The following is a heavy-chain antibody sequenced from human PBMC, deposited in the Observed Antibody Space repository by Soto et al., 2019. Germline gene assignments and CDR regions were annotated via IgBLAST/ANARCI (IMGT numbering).Heavy chain of an antibody. CDR1: GGSIISSHW. CDR3: ARGRAAGGSTDY. V-gene: IGHV4-4*02. Sequence: SETLSLTCDVSGGSIISSHWWSFVRQPPGKGLQWIGQIYHSGSTNYNPSLKSRVTISVDKSENQFSLNLKSVTAADTAVYYCARGRAAGGSTDYWGQGALVTVS. CDR2: IYHSGST. D-gene: IGHD6-13*01. J-gene: IGHJ4*02.